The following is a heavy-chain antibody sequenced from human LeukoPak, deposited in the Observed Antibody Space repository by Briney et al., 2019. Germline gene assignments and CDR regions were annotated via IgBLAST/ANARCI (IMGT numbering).Heavy chain of an antibody. CDR3: ARAEGSGSGAYTLDH. CDR2: IYSSGHT. V-gene: IGHV4-4*07. Sequence: SETLSLTCTACVGTTSNYFLSCIRQPAGKGLEWIGHIYSSGHTHYNPSLNNRVTISLDTSKNLFSLHQNTVTAADAAVYYCARAEGSGSGAYTLDHWGQGILVTVSS. D-gene: IGHD3-10*01. J-gene: IGHJ4*02. CDR1: VGTTSNYF.